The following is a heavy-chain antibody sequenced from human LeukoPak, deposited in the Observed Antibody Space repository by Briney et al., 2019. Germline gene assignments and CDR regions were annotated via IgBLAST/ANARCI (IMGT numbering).Heavy chain of an antibody. V-gene: IGHV4-59*01. CDR3: ARVKGLDSGSRVDAFDI. CDR2: IYYSGST. Sequence: SETLPLTCTVSGGSISSYYWSWVRQPPGKGLEWIGYIYYSGSTNYNPSLKSRVTISVDTSKNQFSLKLSSVTAADTAVYYCARVKGLDSGSRVDAFDIWGQGTMVTVSS. D-gene: IGHD1-26*01. CDR1: GGSISSYY. J-gene: IGHJ3*02.